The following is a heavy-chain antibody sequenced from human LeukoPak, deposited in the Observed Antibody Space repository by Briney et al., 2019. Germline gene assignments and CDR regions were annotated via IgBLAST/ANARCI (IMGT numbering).Heavy chain of an antibody. Sequence: GGSLRLSCAASGFTFSSYSMNWVRQAPGKGLEWVSSISSSSSSYIYYADSVKGRFTISRDNAKNSLYLQMTSLRAEDTAVYYCARYFDTSGYPYYVDYWGRGALVTVSS. CDR3: ARYFDTSGYPYYVDY. CDR2: ISSSSSSYI. CDR1: GFTFSSYS. J-gene: IGHJ4*02. D-gene: IGHD3-22*01. V-gene: IGHV3-21*01.